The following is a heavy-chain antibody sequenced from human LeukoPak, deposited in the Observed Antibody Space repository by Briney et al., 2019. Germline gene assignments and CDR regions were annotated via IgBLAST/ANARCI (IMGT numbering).Heavy chain of an antibody. V-gene: IGHV4-34*01. CDR1: GGSFSGYY. J-gene: IGHJ4*02. D-gene: IGHD2-2*01. Sequence: SETLSLTCAVYGGSFSGYYWSWIRQPPGKGLEWIGEINHSGSTNYNPSLKSRVTISVDKSKSQFSLELTSVTAADTALYYCARGGYCSSTSCYVFDSWGQGTLVTVSS. CDR2: INHSGST. CDR3: ARGGYCSSTSCYVFDS.